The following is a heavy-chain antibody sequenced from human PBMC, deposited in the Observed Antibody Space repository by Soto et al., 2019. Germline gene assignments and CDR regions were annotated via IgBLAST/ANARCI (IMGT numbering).Heavy chain of an antibody. CDR1: GGTFSSYA. J-gene: IGHJ6*02. CDR3: ARAPSEYSRSDYYYYGMDV. D-gene: IGHD6-6*01. CDR2: IIPIFGTA. V-gene: IGHV1-69*13. Sequence: SVKVSCKASGGTFSSYAISWVRQAPGQGLEWMGGIIPIFGTANYAQKFQGRVTITADESTSTAYMELSSLRSEDTAVYYCARAPSEYSRSDYYYYGMDVWGQGTKVTVS.